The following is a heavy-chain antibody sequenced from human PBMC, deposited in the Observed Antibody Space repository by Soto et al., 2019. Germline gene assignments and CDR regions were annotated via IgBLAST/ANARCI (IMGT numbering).Heavy chain of an antibody. CDR2: ISSSSSYI. Sequence: EVQLVESGGGLVKPGGSLRLSCAASGFTFSTYSMNWVRQAPGKGLEWVLSISSSSSYIYYADSVKGRFTISRDNAKNSLYVQKKRPRAEDSAVYYCARDRGGDLKAFDIWGQGTMVTVSS. D-gene: IGHD3-10*01. V-gene: IGHV3-21*01. CDR1: GFTFSTYS. J-gene: IGHJ3*02. CDR3: ARDRGGDLKAFDI.